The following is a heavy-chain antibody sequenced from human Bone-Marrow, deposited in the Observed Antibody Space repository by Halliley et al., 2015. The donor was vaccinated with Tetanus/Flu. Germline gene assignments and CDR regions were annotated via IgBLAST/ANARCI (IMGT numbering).Heavy chain of an antibody. D-gene: IGHD2-8*02. J-gene: IGHJ6*02. CDR2: SGGTT. Sequence: SGGTTYYADSVKGRFTISSDISKKTLYLQMNSLRAEDTALYYCARDRTSTTWSLGSYGMDVWGQGTTVTVSS. CDR3: ARDRTSTTWSLGSYGMDV. V-gene: IGHV3-23*01.